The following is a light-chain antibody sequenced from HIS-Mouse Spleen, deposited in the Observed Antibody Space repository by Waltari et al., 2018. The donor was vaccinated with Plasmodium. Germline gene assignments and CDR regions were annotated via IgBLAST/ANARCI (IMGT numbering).Light chain of an antibody. CDR1: SSDVGSYNL. CDR3: CSYAGSSTFVV. Sequence: QSALTQPASVSGSPGQSITISCTGTSSDVGSYNLVPWYQQHPGTAPKLMIYEGSKRPSGVSNRFSGSKSGNTASLTISGLQAEDEADYYCCSYAGSSTFVVFGGGTKLTVL. CDR2: EGS. J-gene: IGLJ2*01. V-gene: IGLV2-23*03.